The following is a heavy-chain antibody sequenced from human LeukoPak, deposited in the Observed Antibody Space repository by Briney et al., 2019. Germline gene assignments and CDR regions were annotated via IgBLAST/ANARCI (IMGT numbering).Heavy chain of an antibody. CDR1: GYTFTSYD. Sequence: VASVKVSCKASGYTFTSYDINWVRQATGQGLEWMGWMNPNSGNTGYAQKFQGRVTMTRNTSISTAYMELSSLRSEDTAVYYCARGHYYDSSGYHFAPFDYWGQGTLVTVSS. D-gene: IGHD3-22*01. V-gene: IGHV1-8*01. CDR3: ARGHYYDSSGYHFAPFDY. J-gene: IGHJ4*02. CDR2: MNPNSGNT.